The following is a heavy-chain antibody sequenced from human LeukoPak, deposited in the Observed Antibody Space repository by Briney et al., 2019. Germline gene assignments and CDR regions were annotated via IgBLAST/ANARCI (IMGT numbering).Heavy chain of an antibody. CDR3: ARSNHGCHDY. Sequence: GGSLRLSCAASGFTFSSYWMHRVRQAPGKGLVWVSRNGSSTPYADSVKGRFTISRDNAKNTLYLQMNSLRAEDTAVYYCARSNHGCHDYWGQGTLVTVSS. CDR1: GFTFSSYW. J-gene: IGHJ4*02. CDR2: NGSST. V-gene: IGHV3-74*01. D-gene: IGHD4-11*01.